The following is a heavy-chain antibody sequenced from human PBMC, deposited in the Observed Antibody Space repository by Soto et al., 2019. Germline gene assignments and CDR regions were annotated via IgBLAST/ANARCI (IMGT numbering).Heavy chain of an antibody. CDR3: TTRSLSLGGWPPILYYYYYGMDV. Sequence: GGSLRLSCAASGFTFSNAWMNWVRQAPGKGLEWVGRIKSKTDGGTTDYAAPVKGRFTISRDDSKNTLYLQMNSLKTEDTAVYYCTTRSLSLGGWPPILYYYYYGMDVWGQGTTVTVSS. D-gene: IGHD6-19*01. CDR1: GFTFSNAW. CDR2: IKSKTDGGTT. V-gene: IGHV3-15*07. J-gene: IGHJ6*02.